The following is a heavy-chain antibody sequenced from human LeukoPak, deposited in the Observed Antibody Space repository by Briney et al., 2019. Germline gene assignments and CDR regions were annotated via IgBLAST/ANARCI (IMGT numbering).Heavy chain of an antibody. Sequence: SVKVSCKASGFTFTSSAMQWVRHARGQRLEWIRWIVVGGGNTNYAQKFQKRVTITRDMSTSTAYMELSSLRSEDTALYDCEADLRVGGASFDYWGQGTLVTVSS. CDR3: EADLRVGGASFDY. CDR1: GFTFTSSA. D-gene: IGHD3-16*01. V-gene: IGHV1-58*02. CDR2: IVVGGGNT. J-gene: IGHJ4*02.